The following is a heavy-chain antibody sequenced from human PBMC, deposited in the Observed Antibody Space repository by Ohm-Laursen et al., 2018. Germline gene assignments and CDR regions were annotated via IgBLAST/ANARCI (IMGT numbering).Heavy chain of an antibody. CDR3: ASLGYCSGGSCLWAFDI. Sequence: SLRLSCAASGFTFSSYTMTWVRQAPGKGLEWVSGISGSGGSTYYADSVKGRFTISRDNSKNTVYLQMNSLRAEDTAVYYCASLGYCSGGSCLWAFDIWGQGTMVTVSS. D-gene: IGHD2-15*01. V-gene: IGHV3-23*01. CDR1: GFTFSSYT. J-gene: IGHJ3*02. CDR2: ISGSGGST.